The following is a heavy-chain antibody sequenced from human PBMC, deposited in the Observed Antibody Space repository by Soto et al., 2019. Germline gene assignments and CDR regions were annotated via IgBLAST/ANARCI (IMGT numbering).Heavy chain of an antibody. Sequence: GGSLRLSCAASGFTFSSYSMNWVRQAPGKGLEWVSYISSSSSTIYYADSVKGRFTISRDNAKNSLYLQMNSVIAADTAIYYCAHILSGSQFNYWGQGTPVTVSS. CDR2: ISSSSSTI. CDR1: GFTFSSYS. CDR3: AHILSGSQFNY. J-gene: IGHJ4*02. V-gene: IGHV3-48*01. D-gene: IGHD3-9*01.